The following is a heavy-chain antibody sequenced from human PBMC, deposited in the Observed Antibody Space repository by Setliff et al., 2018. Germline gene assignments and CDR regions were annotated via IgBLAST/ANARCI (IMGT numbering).Heavy chain of an antibody. V-gene: IGHV4-61*01. J-gene: IGHJ6*02. D-gene: IGHD6-13*01. CDR3: ARDEGSSYFYGMDV. CDR1: GGSISSGSYY. Sequence: SETLSLTCTVSGGSISSGSYYWSWIRQPPGKGLEWIGYIYYSGSTNYNPSLKSRVTISVDTSKNQFSLKLSSVTAADTAVYYCARDEGSSYFYGMDVWGQGTTVTVSS. CDR2: IYYSGST.